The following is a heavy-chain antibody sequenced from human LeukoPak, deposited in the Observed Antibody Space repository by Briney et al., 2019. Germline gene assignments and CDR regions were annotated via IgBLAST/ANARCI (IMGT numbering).Heavy chain of an antibody. CDR2: INPNSGGT. Sequence: ASVKVSCKASGYTFTSYYMHWVRQAPGQGLEWMGWINPNSGGTNYAQKFQGWVTMTRDTSISTAYMELSRLRSDDTAVYYCARESRMYSSSLNAFDIWGQGTMVTVSS. J-gene: IGHJ3*02. CDR3: ARESRMYSSSLNAFDI. CDR1: GYTFTSYY. D-gene: IGHD6-13*01. V-gene: IGHV1-2*04.